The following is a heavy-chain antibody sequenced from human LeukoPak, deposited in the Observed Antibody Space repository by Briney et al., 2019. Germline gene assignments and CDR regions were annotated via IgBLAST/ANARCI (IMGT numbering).Heavy chain of an antibody. CDR1: GFAFSRYN. CDR2: ITSSSIYK. V-gene: IGHV3-21*01. D-gene: IGHD3-10*01. J-gene: IGHJ4*02. CDR3: ARDGITMRILEY. Sequence: GGSLRLSCATSGFAFSRYNMNWVRQAPGKGLEWVSSITSSSIYKYYADSMKGRFTISRDNAKNSLYLQMDSLRAEDTAVYYCARDGITMRILEYWGQGTLSPSPQ.